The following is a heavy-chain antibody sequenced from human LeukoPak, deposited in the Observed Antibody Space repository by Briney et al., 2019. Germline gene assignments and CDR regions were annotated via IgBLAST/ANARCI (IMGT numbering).Heavy chain of an antibody. CDR3: ASSMVRGVRSFDY. Sequence: DPSETLSLTCTVSGGSISSGGYYWSWIRQPPGKGLEWIGYIYHSGSTYYNPSLKSRVTISVDRSKNQFSLKLSSVTAADTAVYYCASSMVRGVRSFDYWGQGTLVTVSS. V-gene: IGHV4-30-2*01. D-gene: IGHD3-10*01. CDR1: GGSISSGGYY. CDR2: IYHSGST. J-gene: IGHJ4*02.